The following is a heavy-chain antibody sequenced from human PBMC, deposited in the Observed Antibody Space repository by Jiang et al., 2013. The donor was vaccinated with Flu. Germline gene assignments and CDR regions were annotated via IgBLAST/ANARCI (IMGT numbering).Heavy chain of an antibody. J-gene: IGHJ4*02. Sequence: GAEVKKPGESLRISCKGSGYSFTSYWISWVRQMPGKGLEWMGRIDPSDSYTNYSPSFQGHVTISADKSISTAYLQWSSLKASDTAMYYCARLLIQSTSHLAYHFDYWGQGTLVTVSS. D-gene: IGHD3-16*01. CDR2: IDPSDSYT. V-gene: IGHV5-10-1*01. CDR3: ARLLIQSTSHLAYHFDY. CDR1: GYSFTSYW.